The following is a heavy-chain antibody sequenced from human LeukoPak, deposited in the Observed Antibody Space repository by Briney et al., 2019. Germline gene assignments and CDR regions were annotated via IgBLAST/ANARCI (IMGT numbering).Heavy chain of an antibody. D-gene: IGHD3-16*02. V-gene: IGHV3-11*04. J-gene: IGHJ4*02. Sequence: GGSLRLSCAASGFTFRDYYMTWIRQAPGKGLEWVSYISSNGSTKYYADSVKGRFTISRDNAKNSLSLQMNSLRAEDTAVYYCARHRTASDYWGQGTLVTVSS. CDR3: ARHRTASDY. CDR2: ISSNGSTK. CDR1: GFTFRDYY.